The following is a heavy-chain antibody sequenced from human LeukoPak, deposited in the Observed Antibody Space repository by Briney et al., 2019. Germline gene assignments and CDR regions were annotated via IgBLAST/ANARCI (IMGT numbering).Heavy chain of an antibody. V-gene: IGHV4-59*01. Sequence: PSETLSLTCTVSGGSISSYYWSWIRQPPGKGLEWIGYIYYSGSTNYNPSLNSRVTISVDTSKNQFSLKLSSVTAADTAVYYCAREVRGILTGYYNVRYYYYMDVWGKGTTVTVSS. D-gene: IGHD3-9*01. J-gene: IGHJ6*03. CDR2: IYYSGST. CDR3: AREVRGILTGYYNVRYYYYMDV. CDR1: GGSISSYY.